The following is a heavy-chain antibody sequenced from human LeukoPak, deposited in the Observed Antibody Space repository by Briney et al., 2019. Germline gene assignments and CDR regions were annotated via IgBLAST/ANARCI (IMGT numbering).Heavy chain of an antibody. CDR2: IYTSGST. D-gene: IGHD3-9*01. CDR1: GGSISSGSYY. Sequence: SETLSLTCTVSGGSISSGSYYWSWIRPPAGKGLEWIGRIYTSGSTNYNPSLKSRVTISVDTSKNQFSLQLSSVTAAATAVYYCAREGYDILTGMFDYWGQGTLVTVSS. V-gene: IGHV4-61*02. J-gene: IGHJ4*02. CDR3: AREGYDILTGMFDY.